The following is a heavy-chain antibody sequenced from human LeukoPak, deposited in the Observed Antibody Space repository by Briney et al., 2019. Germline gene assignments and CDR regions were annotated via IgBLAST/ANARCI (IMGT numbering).Heavy chain of an antibody. D-gene: IGHD3-9*01. CDR3: ARGYYDVLAASYKWTPDY. CDR1: GFTFNTFN. J-gene: IGHJ4*02. CDR2: ITSGGDYI. Sequence: GGSLRLSCAASGFTFNTFNINWVRQAPGKGLEWVSSITSGGDYIYYADSVKGRFTTSRDNAKNSLSLQLNSLRVEDTAVYYCARGYYDVLAASYKWTPDYWGQGTLVTVSS. V-gene: IGHV3-21*01.